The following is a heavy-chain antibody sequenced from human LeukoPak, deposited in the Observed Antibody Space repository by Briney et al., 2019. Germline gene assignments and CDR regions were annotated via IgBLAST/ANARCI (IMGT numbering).Heavy chain of an antibody. V-gene: IGHV4-59*08. Sequence: PSETLSLTCTVSGGSISSYYWSWIRQPPGKGPEWLGYIYYSGSTNYNPSHKSRVTLSVDTSKNHFSLKLSSVTAADTAVYYCARHSRSWTPELGAFDIWGQGTMVTVS. CDR3: ARHSRSWTPELGAFDI. CDR1: GGSISSYY. D-gene: IGHD1-7*01. CDR2: IYYSGST. J-gene: IGHJ3*02.